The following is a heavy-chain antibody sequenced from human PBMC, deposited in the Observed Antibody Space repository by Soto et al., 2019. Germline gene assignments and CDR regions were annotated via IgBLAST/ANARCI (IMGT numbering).Heavy chain of an antibody. J-gene: IGHJ3*02. Sequence: GASVKVSCKASGYTFTSYDINWVRQATGQGLEWMGWMNPNSGNTGYAQKFQGRVTMTRDTSISTAYMELRSLRSDDTAVYYCARDLVPYYDILTGYHDAFDIWGQGTMVTVSS. CDR1: GYTFTSYD. CDR3: ARDLVPYYDILTGYHDAFDI. D-gene: IGHD3-9*01. V-gene: IGHV1-8*01. CDR2: MNPNSGNT.